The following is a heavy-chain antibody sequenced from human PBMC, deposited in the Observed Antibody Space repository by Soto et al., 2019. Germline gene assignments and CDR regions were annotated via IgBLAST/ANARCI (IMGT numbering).Heavy chain of an antibody. CDR1: GYTFTSYY. J-gene: IGHJ6*02. CDR2: INPSGGST. V-gene: IGHV1-46*01. Sequence: ASVKVSCKASGYTFTSYYMHWVRQAPGQGLEWMGIINPSGGSTSYAQKFQGRVTMTRDTSTSTVYMELSSLRSEDTAVYYCARDRPGRIFGVVKQSYYYGMDVWGQGTMVTVSS. D-gene: IGHD3-3*01. CDR3: ARDRPGRIFGVVKQSYYYGMDV.